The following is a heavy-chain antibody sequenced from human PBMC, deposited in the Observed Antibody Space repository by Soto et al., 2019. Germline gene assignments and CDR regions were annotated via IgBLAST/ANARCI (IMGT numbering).Heavy chain of an antibody. CDR2: IHTSGRT. V-gene: IGHV4-4*07. J-gene: IGHJ6*02. D-gene: IGHD3-3*01. Sequence: QVQLQESGPGLVKPSETLSLMCSVTGGSIDNYYWTWIRQPAGKGLEWIGRIHTSGRTSYNPSLKNRVTMSVDIYKNQFSLNLSSVTAAATAVYYCARDVDYDFWSGHVSDGLDVWGQGTTVTVSS. CDR3: ARDVDYDFWSGHVSDGLDV. CDR1: GGSIDNYY.